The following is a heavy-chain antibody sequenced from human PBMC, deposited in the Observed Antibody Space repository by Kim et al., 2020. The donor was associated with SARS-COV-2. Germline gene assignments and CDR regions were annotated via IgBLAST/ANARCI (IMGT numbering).Heavy chain of an antibody. D-gene: IGHD3-3*01. CDR1: GYTFTSYD. V-gene: IGHV1-8*01. CDR2: MNPNSGNT. Sequence: ASVKVSCKASGYTFTSYDINWVRQATGQGLEWMGWMNPNSGNTGYAQKFQGRVTMTRNTSISTAYMELSSLRSEDTAVYYCARGAKGPRRKQPFVDFWSYYFDYWGQGTLVTVSS. CDR3: ARGAKGPRRKQPFVDFWSYYFDY. J-gene: IGHJ4*02.